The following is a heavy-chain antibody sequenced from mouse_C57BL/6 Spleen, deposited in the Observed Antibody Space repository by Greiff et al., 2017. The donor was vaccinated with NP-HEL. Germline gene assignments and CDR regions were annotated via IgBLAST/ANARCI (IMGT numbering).Heavy chain of an antibody. Sequence: GKLMESGGDLVKPGGSLKLSCAASGFTFSSYGMSWVRQTPDKRLEWVATISSGGSYTYYPDSVKGRFTISRDNAKNTLYLQMSSLKSEDTAMYYCARLWNYFDYWGQGTTLTVSS. CDR2: ISSGGSYT. CDR3: ARLWNYFDY. CDR1: GFTFSSYG. J-gene: IGHJ2*01. V-gene: IGHV5-6*02.